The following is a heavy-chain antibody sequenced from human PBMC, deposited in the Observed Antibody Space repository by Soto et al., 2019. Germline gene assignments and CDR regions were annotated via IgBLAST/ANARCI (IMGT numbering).Heavy chain of an antibody. J-gene: IGHJ6*03. Sequence: QVLLVESGGGVVQPGRSLRLSCAASGFTFSSYGMHWVRQAPGKWLEWVAVIWYDGSNKYYADSVKGRFTISRDNSKRPLYLQMNSLSAEDTAVYYCARGGNYWDYYYYYYMDVWGKGTTVTVSS. CDR2: IWYDGSNK. CDR1: GFTFSSYG. V-gene: IGHV3-33*01. D-gene: IGHD1-7*01. CDR3: ARGGNYWDYYYYYYMDV.